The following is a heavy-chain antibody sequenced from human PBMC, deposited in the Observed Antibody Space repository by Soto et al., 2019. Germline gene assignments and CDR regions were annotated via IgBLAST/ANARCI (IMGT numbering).Heavy chain of an antibody. V-gene: IGHV1-46*01. CDR3: ARGTYGDIDY. D-gene: IGHD4-17*01. CDR1: GYTFTTYN. Sequence: QVQLVQSGTEVKKPGASVKVSCKASGYTFTTYNIHWVRQGPGHGLEWMEIIHPHTVRTSYSQNFQGRVTITRDTSTSAVYMAVSSLRSADTAMYYCARGTYGDIDYWGQGTLVSVSS. CDR2: IHPHTVRT. J-gene: IGHJ4*02.